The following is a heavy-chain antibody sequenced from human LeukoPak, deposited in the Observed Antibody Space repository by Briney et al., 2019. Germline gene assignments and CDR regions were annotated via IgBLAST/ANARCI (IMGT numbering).Heavy chain of an antibody. CDR3: ASLDDNSGWRDFDY. Sequence: SETLSLTCSVSGGSVSSSSYYWGWIRQPPGKGLEWIVSMYYSGSTYYNPSLKSRVTTSVDTSENQFSLKLSSVTAADTAVYYCASLDDNSGWRDFDYWGQGTLVTVSP. CDR1: GGSVSSSSYY. V-gene: IGHV4-39*01. D-gene: IGHD6-19*01. CDR2: MYYSGST. J-gene: IGHJ4*02.